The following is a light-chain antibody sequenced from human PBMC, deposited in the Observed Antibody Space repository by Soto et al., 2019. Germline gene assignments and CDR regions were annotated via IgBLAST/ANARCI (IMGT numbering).Light chain of an antibody. CDR2: AAS. CDR3: QQYYSYPLT. V-gene: IGKV1-8*01. CDR1: QGISSY. Sequence: AIRITQSPSSFSASKGYRVTITFPSSQGISSYLAWYQQKPGKAPKLLIYAASTLQSGVPSRFSGSGSGTDFTLTISCLQSEDFATYYCQQYYSYPLTFGGGTKVDIK. J-gene: IGKJ4*01.